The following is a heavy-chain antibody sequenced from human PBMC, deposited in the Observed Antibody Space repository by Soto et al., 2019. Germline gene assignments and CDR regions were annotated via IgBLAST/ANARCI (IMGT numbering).Heavy chain of an antibody. CDR2: IKSKLDGGTT. CDR1: GFTFSNAW. V-gene: IGHV3-15*01. J-gene: IGHJ4*02. D-gene: IGHD3-22*01. CDR3: LLNYYDTGAYYPYYFDY. Sequence: EVQLVESGGGLVKPGGSLRLSCVVSGFTFSNAWMSWVRQAPGKGLEWVGRIKSKLDGGTTDYAAPVKGRFSVSRDDSKTTLYLQMYSLKTEDTAVYYCLLNYYDTGAYYPYYFDYWGQGTLVTVSS.